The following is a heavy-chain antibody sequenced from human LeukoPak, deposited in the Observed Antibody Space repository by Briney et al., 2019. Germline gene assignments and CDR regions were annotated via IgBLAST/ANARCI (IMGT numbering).Heavy chain of an antibody. CDR2: ISGSGGST. D-gene: IGHD2-2*01. V-gene: IGHV3-23*01. J-gene: IGHJ4*02. CDR1: GFTFDDYG. Sequence: GGSLRLSCAASGFTFDDYGMSWVRQAPGKGLEWVSAISGSGGSTYYADSVKGRFTISRDNSKNTLYLQMNSLRAEDTAVYYCAKVGMGSLYCSSTSCYEGYWGQGTLVTVSS. CDR3: AKVGMGSLYCSSTSCYEGY.